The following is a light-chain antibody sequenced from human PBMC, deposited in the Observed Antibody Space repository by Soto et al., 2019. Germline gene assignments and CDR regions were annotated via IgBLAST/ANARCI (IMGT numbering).Light chain of an antibody. CDR3: SSYAVTSLFV. J-gene: IGLJ1*01. V-gene: IGLV2-8*01. CDR2: EVS. Sequence: QSALTQPPSASGSPGQSVTISCTGTSSDVGGYYYVSWYQQHPGKAPKVIIYEVSKRPSGVPDRFSGSKSGSTASLTVSGLQAEDEADYYCSSYAVTSLFVFGTGTKVTVL. CDR1: SSDVGGYYY.